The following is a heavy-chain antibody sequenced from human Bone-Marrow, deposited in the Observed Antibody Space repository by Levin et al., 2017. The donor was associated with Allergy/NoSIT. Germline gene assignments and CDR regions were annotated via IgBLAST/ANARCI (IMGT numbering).Heavy chain of an antibody. Sequence: GGSLRLSCATSGFTFSSYAMSWARQAPGKGLEWVSGISGNGGSSFYADSVKGRFTISRDNSKSTLSLQMNSLRAEDTAIYYCAKDPDSGYDSGEGWGQGTLVTVSS. J-gene: IGHJ4*02. CDR3: AKDPDSGYDSGEG. D-gene: IGHD5-12*01. V-gene: IGHV3-23*01. CDR1: GFTFSSYA. CDR2: ISGNGGSS.